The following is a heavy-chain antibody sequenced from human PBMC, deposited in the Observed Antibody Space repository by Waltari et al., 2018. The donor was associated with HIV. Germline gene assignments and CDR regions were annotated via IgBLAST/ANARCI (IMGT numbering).Heavy chain of an antibody. CDR3: AKDRAFFQVGYSII. D-gene: IGHD5-12*01. Sequence: VQLVESGGGVVQPGRSLRPPCAASVFTCYYHGLPWVRQAPGKGLEWVAVISYDRSTKDYAESVKGRFTISRDNSKKTVYLQMNSLRAEDTAVYYCAKDRAFFQVGYSIIWGQGTLVTVSS. J-gene: IGHJ4*02. CDR1: VFTCYYHG. CDR2: ISYDRSTK. V-gene: IGHV3-30*18.